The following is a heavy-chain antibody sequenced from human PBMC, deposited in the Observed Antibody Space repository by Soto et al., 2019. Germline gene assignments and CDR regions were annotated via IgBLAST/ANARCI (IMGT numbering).Heavy chain of an antibody. V-gene: IGHV3-23*01. CDR3: AKDRDPSGYSYGSHWFDP. J-gene: IGHJ5*02. Sequence: GGPMRLSCAASGFTFSSYAMSWVRQAPGKGLEWVSAISGSGGSTYYADSVKGRFTISRDNSKNTLYLQMNSLRAEDTAVYYCAKDRDPSGYSYGSHWFDPWGQGTLVTVSS. CDR2: ISGSGGST. D-gene: IGHD5-18*01. CDR1: GFTFSSYA.